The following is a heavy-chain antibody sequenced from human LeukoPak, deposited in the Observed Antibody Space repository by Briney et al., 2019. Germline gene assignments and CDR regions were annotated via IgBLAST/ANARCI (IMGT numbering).Heavy chain of an antibody. D-gene: IGHD6-13*01. Sequence: GASVKVSCKASGYTFTGYYMHWVRQAPGQGLEWMGWINPNSGGTNYAQKFQGWVTMTRDTSISTAYMELSRLRSDDTAVYYCARGIAAAVRGAFDIWGQGTMVTVSS. CDR2: INPNSGGT. J-gene: IGHJ3*02. CDR3: ARGIAAAVRGAFDI. CDR1: GYTFTGYY. V-gene: IGHV1-2*04.